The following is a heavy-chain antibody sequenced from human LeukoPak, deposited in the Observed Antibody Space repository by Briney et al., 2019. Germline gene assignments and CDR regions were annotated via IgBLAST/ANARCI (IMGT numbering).Heavy chain of an antibody. D-gene: IGHD3-22*01. CDR2: IYYSGST. V-gene: IGHV4-59*12. J-gene: IGHJ4*02. CDR3: TRDNYFDSTGYTDY. CDR1: GGSINSYY. Sequence: SETLSLTCIVSGGSINSYYWGWIRQPPGKGLEWIGYIYYSGSTCYNPSLKSRVTISVDTSKEQFYLKVRSVTAADTAVYYCTRDNYFDSTGYTDYWGQGTLVTVSS.